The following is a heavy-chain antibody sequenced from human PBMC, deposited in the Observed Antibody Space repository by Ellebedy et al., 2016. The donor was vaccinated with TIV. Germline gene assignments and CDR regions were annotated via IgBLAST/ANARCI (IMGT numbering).Heavy chain of an antibody. CDR1: GFRFSSYA. D-gene: IGHD2-2*01. Sequence: LSLTCAASGFRFSSYALNWVRQAPGKGLEWVSGISYSGDTTYYPDSVKGRFTISRDNSKNTLYLQMNSLRVEDTAVYYCAKQKSTSAGSSDIWGQGAMVTVSS. CDR3: AKQKSTSAGSSDI. CDR2: ISYSGDTT. V-gene: IGHV3-23*01. J-gene: IGHJ3*02.